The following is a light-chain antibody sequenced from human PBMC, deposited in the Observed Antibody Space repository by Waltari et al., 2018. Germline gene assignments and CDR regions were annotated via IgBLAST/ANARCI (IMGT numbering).Light chain of an antibody. Sequence: YDLTQPPSVSVSPGLTARITCSGVALPTHSGYWYQQKSGQSPVLMTFKDKERPSGIPERFSGSSSGTTVTLTISGVQAEDEADYYWQSVDSSATYVIFGGGTKLTVL. V-gene: IGLV3-25*03. CDR2: KDK. J-gene: IGLJ2*01. CDR1: ALPTHS. CDR3: QSVDSSATYVI.